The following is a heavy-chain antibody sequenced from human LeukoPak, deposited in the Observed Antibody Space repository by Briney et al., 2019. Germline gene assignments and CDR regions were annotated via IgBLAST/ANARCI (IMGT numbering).Heavy chain of an antibody. Sequence: PGGSLRLSCAASGFTVSSNYMSWVRQAPGKGLEWVSVIYSGGSTYYADSVKGRFTISRDNSKNTLYLQMNSLRAEDTAVYYCARLYGDYDQWIDPWGQGTLVTVSS. CDR1: GFTVSSNY. V-gene: IGHV3-66*01. J-gene: IGHJ5*02. CDR3: ARLYGDYDQWIDP. D-gene: IGHD4-17*01. CDR2: IYSGGST.